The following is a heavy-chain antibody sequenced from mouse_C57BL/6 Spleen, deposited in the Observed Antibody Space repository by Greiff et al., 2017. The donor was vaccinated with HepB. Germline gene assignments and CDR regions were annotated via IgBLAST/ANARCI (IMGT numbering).Heavy chain of an antibody. V-gene: IGHV1-82*01. Sequence: QVQLKESGPELVKPGASVKISCKASGYAFSSSWMNWVKQRPGKGLEWIGRIYPGDGDTNYNGKFKGKATLTADKSSSTAYMKLSSLTSEDSAVYFCASYYGSSSFAYWGQGTLVTVSA. CDR1: GYAFSSSW. CDR2: IYPGDGDT. J-gene: IGHJ3*01. CDR3: ASYYGSSSFAY. D-gene: IGHD1-1*01.